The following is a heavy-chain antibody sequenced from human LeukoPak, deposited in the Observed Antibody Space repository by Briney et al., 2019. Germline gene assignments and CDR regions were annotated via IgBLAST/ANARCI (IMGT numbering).Heavy chain of an antibody. CDR1: GFTFSSYA. CDR3: AEYAGFGEFRYFDY. J-gene: IGHJ4*02. CDR2: IRGSGGSA. D-gene: IGHD3-10*01. V-gene: IGHV3-23*01. Sequence: GGSLRLSCAASGFTFSSYAMSWVRQAPGKGLEWVSAIRGSGGSAYYADSVKGRFTISRDNSKNTLYLQMNSLRAEDTAVSCCAEYAGFGEFRYFDYWGQRTLVT.